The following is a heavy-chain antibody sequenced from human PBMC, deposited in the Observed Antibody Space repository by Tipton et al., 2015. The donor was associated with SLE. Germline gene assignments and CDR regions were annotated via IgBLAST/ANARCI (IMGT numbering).Heavy chain of an antibody. D-gene: IGHD3-10*01. V-gene: IGHV4-39*01. CDR3: ARRNMAGSGSYSTGYFDY. Sequence: TLSLTCTVSGGSISGTNYYWGWIRQPPGKGLEWIGSIYYSGSTYYNPPLKSRVTISLDTSKNQFSLKLSSVTAADTAVYYCARRNMAGSGSYSTGYFDYWGQGTLVTVSS. J-gene: IGHJ4*02. CDR2: IYYSGST. CDR1: GGSISGTNYY.